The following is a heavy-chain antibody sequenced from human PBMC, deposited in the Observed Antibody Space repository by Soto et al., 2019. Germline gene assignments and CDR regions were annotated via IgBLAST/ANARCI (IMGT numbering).Heavy chain of an antibody. CDR3: ARNCGGDCYTHFDY. V-gene: IGHV3-23*01. CDR2: ISGSGGTP. Sequence: EVQLLESGGGLVQPGGSLRLSCAASGFTFSSYAMSWVRQAPGRGLEWVSAISGSGGTPYYGDSVRGRFTVSRANSRDTLYLQMNRLRADDTDLYYCARNCGGDCYTHFDYWGQGTLVTVSS. CDR1: GFTFSSYA. J-gene: IGHJ4*02. D-gene: IGHD2-21*02.